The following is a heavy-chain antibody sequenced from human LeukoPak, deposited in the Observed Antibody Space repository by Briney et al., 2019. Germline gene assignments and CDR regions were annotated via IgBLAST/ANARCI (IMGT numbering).Heavy chain of an antibody. CDR1: GFTFSDYD. V-gene: IGHV3-11*03. CDR2: ITRRLT. CDR3: ARGDRVFDY. Sequence: AGSLRLSCAASGFTFSDYDMSWIRQAPGKGLEWVSYITRRLTYYADSVKGRFTISRDNAKKSLYLQMDNLRVDDTAVYYCARGDRVFDYWGQGTLVTVSS. J-gene: IGHJ4*02. D-gene: IGHD1-26*01.